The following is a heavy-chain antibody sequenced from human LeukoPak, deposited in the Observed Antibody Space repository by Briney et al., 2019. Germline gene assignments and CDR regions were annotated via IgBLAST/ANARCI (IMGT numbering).Heavy chain of an antibody. Sequence: ASVKVSCKASGYTFTSYYMHWVRQAPGQGLEWMGIINPSGGSTSYAQKFQGRVTMTRDTSTSTVYMELSSLRPEDTAVYYCAREVIAAAGTFYYYGMDVWGQGTTVTVSS. CDR1: GYTFTSYY. J-gene: IGHJ6*02. CDR3: AREVIAAAGTFYYYGMDV. D-gene: IGHD6-13*01. CDR2: INPSGGST. V-gene: IGHV1-46*01.